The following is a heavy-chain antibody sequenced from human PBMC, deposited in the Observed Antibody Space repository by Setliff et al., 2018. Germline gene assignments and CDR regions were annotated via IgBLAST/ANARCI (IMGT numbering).Heavy chain of an antibody. V-gene: IGHV4-4*07. Sequence: SETLSLTCTVSGDSISGFNYWTWIRQPAGKGLEWIGQIYTSWSTNYNPSLKSRVTISIDTSKDQFSLKLISMTAADTAVYYCARGRNIAARLLDSWGQGTLVTVSS. CDR3: ARGRNIAARLLDS. CDR1: GDSISGFNY. J-gene: IGHJ4*02. D-gene: IGHD6-6*01. CDR2: IYTSWST.